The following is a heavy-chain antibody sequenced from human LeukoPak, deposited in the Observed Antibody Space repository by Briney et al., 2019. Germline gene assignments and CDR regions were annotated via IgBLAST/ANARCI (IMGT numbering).Heavy chain of an antibody. CDR3: ASDSSGYYDPYAFDI. CDR1: GGSISSRSYY. Sequence: SETLPLTCTVSGGSISSRSYYWGWIRQPPGKGLEWIGSIYYSGSTYYNPSLKSRVTISVDTSKNQFSLKLSSVTAADTAVYYCASDSSGYYDPYAFDIWGQGTMVTVSS. D-gene: IGHD3-22*01. J-gene: IGHJ3*02. CDR2: IYYSGST. V-gene: IGHV4-39*01.